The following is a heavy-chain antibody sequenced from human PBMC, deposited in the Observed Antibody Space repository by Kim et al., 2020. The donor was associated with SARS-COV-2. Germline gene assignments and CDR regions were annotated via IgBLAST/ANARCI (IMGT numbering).Heavy chain of an antibody. CDR3: ATIDTYHRHPTGY. V-gene: IGHV1-69*13. Sequence: SVKVSCKASGGTFSSYAISWVRQAPGQGLEWMGGIIPIFGTANYAQKFQGRVTITADESTSTAYMELSSLRSEDTAVYYCATIDTYHRHPTGYWGQGTLVTVSS. J-gene: IGHJ4*02. CDR2: IIPIFGTA. CDR1: GGTFSSYA.